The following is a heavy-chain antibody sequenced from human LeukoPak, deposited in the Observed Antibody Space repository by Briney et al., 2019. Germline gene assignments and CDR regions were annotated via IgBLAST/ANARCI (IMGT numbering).Heavy chain of an antibody. CDR3: ARDRRGEKDFDV. Sequence: GGSLRLSCAASGVTFSNSVMSWVRQAPGKGLEWVSAIYADGYTRDAASVKGRFSISRHNSKNTVYLQMDNLRPEDTAVYYCARDRRGEKDFDVWGPGTMVTVSS. V-gene: IGHV3-53*04. J-gene: IGHJ3*01. CDR1: GVTFSNSV. CDR2: IYADGYT.